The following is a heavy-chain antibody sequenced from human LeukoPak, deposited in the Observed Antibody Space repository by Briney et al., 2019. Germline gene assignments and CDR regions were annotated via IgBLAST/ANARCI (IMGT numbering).Heavy chain of an antibody. D-gene: IGHD1-26*01. J-gene: IGHJ4*02. CDR2: IYPGDSDT. CDR3: ARLRGSGSYYGQVSPPYYFDY. Sequence: GESLKISCKGSGYSFTSYWIGWVRQMPGKGLEWMGIIYPGDSDTRYSPSFQGQVTISADKSISTAYLQWSSLKASDTAMYYCARLRGSGSYYGQVSPPYYFDYWGQGTLVTVSS. V-gene: IGHV5-51*01. CDR1: GYSFTSYW.